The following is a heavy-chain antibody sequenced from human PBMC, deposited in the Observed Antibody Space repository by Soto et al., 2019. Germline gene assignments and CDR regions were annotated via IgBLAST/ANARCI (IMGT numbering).Heavy chain of an antibody. J-gene: IGHJ4*02. Sequence: QVQLQESGPGLVRPLETLSLTCKVSGGSITSYRRSWIRQSAGKGLEWIGRINTSGNTHYNPSLKSRVTVSIDTSQNQFFLTVTSVTAADSAVYYCARESGDNWDYEAYWGQGTPVTVSS. CDR3: ARESGDNWDYEAY. CDR2: INTSGNT. V-gene: IGHV4-4*07. D-gene: IGHD1-7*01. CDR1: GGSITSYR.